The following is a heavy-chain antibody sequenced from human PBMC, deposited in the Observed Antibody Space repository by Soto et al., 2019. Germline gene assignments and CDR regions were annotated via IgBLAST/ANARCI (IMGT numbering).Heavy chain of an antibody. Sequence: QVQLEQSGAEVKKPGASVKVSCKASGYTFDSYAIHWVRQAPGQSLEWMGWISAGSGNTRVSQKFHDRVTITKDTSASSAYMELHSLTSSDTAVYFCAGGTVGALFESLHYWGLGTLVTVSS. CDR1: GYTFDSYA. CDR2: ISAGSGNT. D-gene: IGHD1-26*01. J-gene: IGHJ4*02. CDR3: AGGTVGALFESLHY. V-gene: IGHV1-3*01.